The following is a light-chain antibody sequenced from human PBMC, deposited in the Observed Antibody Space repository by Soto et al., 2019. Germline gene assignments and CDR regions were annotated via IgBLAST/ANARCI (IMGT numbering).Light chain of an antibody. CDR1: QGISSW. V-gene: IGKV1-5*01. J-gene: IGKJ1*01. CDR3: QQYNNYWT. CDR2: DAS. Sequence: DIQMTQSPSSLSASVGDRVTITCRASQGISSWLAWYQQKPGKAPKLLIYDASSLESGVPSRFSGSGSATEFTLTISSLQPDDFATYYCQQYNNYWTCGQGTKVDIK.